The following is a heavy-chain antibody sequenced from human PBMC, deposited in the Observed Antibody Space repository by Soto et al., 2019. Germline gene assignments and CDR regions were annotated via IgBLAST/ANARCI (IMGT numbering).Heavy chain of an antibody. CDR3: ARVPRYTSDIVEVPAVMFDDWFVP. D-gene: IGHD2-2*01. V-gene: IGHV1-3*01. Sequence: QVQLVQSGAEVKKPGASVKVSCKASGYTFSSYAVQWVRQAPGQSLEWIGWIHAGNGDTKYSQKFHGRVTLTRDTAANTAYIDLSSLRSADTAVYYCARVPRYTSDIVEVPAVMFDDWFVPWGQGTLVTVSS. CDR2: IHAGNGDT. J-gene: IGHJ5*02. CDR1: GYTFSSYA.